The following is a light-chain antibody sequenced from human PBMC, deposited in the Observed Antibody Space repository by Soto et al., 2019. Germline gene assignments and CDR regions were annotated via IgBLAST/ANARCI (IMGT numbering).Light chain of an antibody. CDR3: QHYLNYPIT. CDR2: DAS. Sequence: DIQMTQSPSSASASVGDRLTITCRASQGISTWIAWYQQKPGKAPELLIYDASSLQSGVPSRFSGSGSRTDFTLTITYLQSEDFATYYCQHYLNYPITFGQGTRLEI. CDR1: QGISTW. V-gene: IGKV1-12*01. J-gene: IGKJ5*01.